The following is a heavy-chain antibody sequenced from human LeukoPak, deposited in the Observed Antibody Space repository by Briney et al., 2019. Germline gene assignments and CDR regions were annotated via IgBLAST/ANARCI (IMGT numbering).Heavy chain of an antibody. Sequence: GGSLRLSCAASGLTFTNVWMSWVRQAPGKGLEWVGRIKSKTDGGTTDYAAPVKGRFTISRDDSKNTLYLQMNSLETEDTAAYYCTASLWFGERIFDYWGQGTLVTVSS. CDR3: TASLWFGERIFDY. D-gene: IGHD3-10*01. CDR2: IKSKTDGGTT. V-gene: IGHV3-15*01. CDR1: GLTFTNVW. J-gene: IGHJ4*02.